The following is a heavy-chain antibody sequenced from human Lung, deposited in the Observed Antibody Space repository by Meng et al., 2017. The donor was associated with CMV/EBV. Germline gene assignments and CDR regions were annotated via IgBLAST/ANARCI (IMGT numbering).Heavy chain of an antibody. CDR2: IYSGGST. D-gene: IGHD3-3*01. Sequence: ESXKLSXAASGFPFSSYAMSWVRQAPGPGLERVSVIYSGGSTYYADSVKGRFTISRDNSKNTLYLQMNSLRAEDTAVYYCARAPYDFWSSYYYGMDVWGQGTXVTGAS. J-gene: IGHJ6*02. CDR3: ARAPYDFWSSYYYGMDV. CDR1: GFPFSSYA. V-gene: IGHV3-53*01.